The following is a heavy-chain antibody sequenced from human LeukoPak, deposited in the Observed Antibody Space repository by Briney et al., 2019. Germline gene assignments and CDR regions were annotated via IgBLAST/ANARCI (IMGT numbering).Heavy chain of an antibody. CDR3: ARDPRGKIYYDILTGLDY. Sequence: GGSLRLSCAASGFTFSSYAMHWVRQAPGKGLEWVAVISYDGSNKYYADSVKGRFTISRDNSKNTLYLQMNSLRAEDTAVYYCARDPRGKIYYDILTGLDYWGQGTLVTVSS. CDR2: ISYDGSNK. D-gene: IGHD3-9*01. V-gene: IGHV3-30-3*01. J-gene: IGHJ4*02. CDR1: GFTFSSYA.